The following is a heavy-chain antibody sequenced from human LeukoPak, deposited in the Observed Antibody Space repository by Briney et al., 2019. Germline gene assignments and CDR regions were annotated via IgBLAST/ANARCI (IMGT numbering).Heavy chain of an antibody. Sequence: SETLSLTCAVYGGSFSGYYWSWIRQPPGKGLEWIGEINHSGSTNYNPSLKSRVTMSVDTSKNQFSLKLSSVTAADTAVYYCARGDYYGSGSYELDIWGQGTMVTVSS. D-gene: IGHD3-10*01. V-gene: IGHV4-34*01. J-gene: IGHJ3*02. CDR3: ARGDYYGSGSYELDI. CDR2: INHSGST. CDR1: GGSFSGYY.